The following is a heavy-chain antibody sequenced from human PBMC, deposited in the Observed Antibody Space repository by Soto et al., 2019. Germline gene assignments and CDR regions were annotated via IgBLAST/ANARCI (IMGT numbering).Heavy chain of an antibody. CDR3: ARAGSDYDFWSGYTEYYYGMDV. Sequence: ASVKVSCKASGYTFTGYYMHWVLQAPGQGLEWMGWINPNSGGTNYAQKFQGWVTMTRDTSISTAYMELSRLRSDDTAVYYCARAGSDYDFWSGYTEYYYGMDVWGQGTTVTVSS. J-gene: IGHJ6*02. V-gene: IGHV1-2*04. CDR2: INPNSGGT. D-gene: IGHD3-3*01. CDR1: GYTFTGYY.